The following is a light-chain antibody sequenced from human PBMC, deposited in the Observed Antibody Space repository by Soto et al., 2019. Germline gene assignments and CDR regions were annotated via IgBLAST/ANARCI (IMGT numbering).Light chain of an antibody. CDR3: QQYDSYCT. CDR1: RSISTY. V-gene: IGKV3-11*01. J-gene: IGKJ4*01. CDR2: EAL. Sequence: ETVLTQSPATLSLSPGERATLSCRASRSISTYLAWYQQKPGQAPRLLIYEALNRATGIPARFSGSGSGTDFTLTISSLEPEDSATYYCQQYDSYCTFGGGTKVEIK.